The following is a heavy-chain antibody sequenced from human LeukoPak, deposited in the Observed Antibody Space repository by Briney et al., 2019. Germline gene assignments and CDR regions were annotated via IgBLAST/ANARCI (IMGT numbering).Heavy chain of an antibody. CDR1: GFTFSTSW. D-gene: IGHD5-12*01. Sequence: GGPLRLSCAASGFTFSTSWMSWVRQVPGKGLEWVANIKKDGSESYYVDSVKGRFTISRDNAKNSLYLQMNSLRAEDTAMYYCARGRYSGTTYYFDYWGQGTLVTVSS. J-gene: IGHJ4*02. CDR2: IKKDGSES. CDR3: ARGRYSGTTYYFDY. V-gene: IGHV3-7*03.